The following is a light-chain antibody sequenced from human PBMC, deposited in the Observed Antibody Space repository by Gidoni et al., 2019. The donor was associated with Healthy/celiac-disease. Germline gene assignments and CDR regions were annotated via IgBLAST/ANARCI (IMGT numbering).Light chain of an antibody. CDR2: GAS. V-gene: IGKV3-15*01. J-gene: IGKJ2*01. CDR1: QSVSSK. CDR3: QKYNIWPPYT. Sequence: VMTHSPATLSVSPGERATLPCRASQSVSSKLAWYQQKPGQAPRHLIHGASTRATGIPARISGSGSGTEFTLTNSSMQSEDVAVDYCQKYNIWPPYTFGQGTKLEIK.